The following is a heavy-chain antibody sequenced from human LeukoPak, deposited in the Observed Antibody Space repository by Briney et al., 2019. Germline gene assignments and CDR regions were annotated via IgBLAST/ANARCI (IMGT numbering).Heavy chain of an antibody. V-gene: IGHV3-21*01. CDR2: NSSSSSYI. CDR3: ARDQLGYYDSSGLYYFDY. D-gene: IGHD3-22*01. CDR1: GFTFSSYS. Sequence: GGSLRLSCAASGFTFSSYSMNWVRQAPGKGLEWVSSNSSSSSYICYADSVKGRFTISRDNAKNSLYLQMNSLRAEDTAVYYCARDQLGYYDSSGLYYFDYWGQGTLVTVSS. J-gene: IGHJ4*02.